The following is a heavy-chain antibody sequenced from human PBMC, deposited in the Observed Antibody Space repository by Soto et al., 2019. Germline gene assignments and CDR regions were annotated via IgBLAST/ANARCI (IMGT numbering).Heavy chain of an antibody. Sequence: GGSLRLSCAASGFTFSSYAMHWVRQAPGKGLEWVAVISYDGSNKYYADSVKGRFTISRDNSKNTLYLQMNSLRAEDTAVYYCARDQAVAEFYYYYYGMDVWGQGTTVTVSS. CDR1: GFTFSSYA. J-gene: IGHJ6*02. CDR3: ARDQAVAEFYYYYYGMDV. V-gene: IGHV3-30-3*01. CDR2: ISYDGSNK. D-gene: IGHD6-19*01.